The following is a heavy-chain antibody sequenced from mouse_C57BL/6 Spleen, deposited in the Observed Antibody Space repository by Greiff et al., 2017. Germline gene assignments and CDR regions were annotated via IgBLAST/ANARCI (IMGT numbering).Heavy chain of an antibody. D-gene: IGHD3-1*01. CDR2: IDPSDSYT. V-gene: IGHV1-50*01. J-gene: IGHJ2*01. Sequence: VQLQQPGAELVKPGASVKLSCKASGYTFTSYWMQWVKQRPGQGLEWIGGIDPSDSYTNYNQKFKGMATLTVDTSSSTAYMQLSSLTSADSAVYYCARNRGGYYFDYWGQGTTLTVSS. CDR1: GYTFTSYW. CDR3: ARNRGGYYFDY.